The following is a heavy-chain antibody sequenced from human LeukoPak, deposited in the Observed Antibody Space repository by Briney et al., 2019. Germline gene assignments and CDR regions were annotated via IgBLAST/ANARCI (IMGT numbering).Heavy chain of an antibody. CDR1: GYTFTSYG. CDR3: ARGPSSSWSHFDY. CDR2: ISAYNGNT. V-gene: IGHV1-18*01. D-gene: IGHD6-13*01. J-gene: IGHJ4*02. Sequence: ASVKVSCKASGYTFTSYGISWVRQASGQGLEWMGWISAYNGNTNYAQKFQGRVTMTRDTSISTAYMELSRLRSDDTAMYYCARGPSSSWSHFDYWGQGTLVTVSS.